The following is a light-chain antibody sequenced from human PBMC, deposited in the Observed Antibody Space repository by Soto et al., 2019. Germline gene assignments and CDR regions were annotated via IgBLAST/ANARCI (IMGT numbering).Light chain of an antibody. V-gene: IGKV3-20*01. CDR2: GTS. J-gene: IGKJ2*01. Sequence: EIVLTQSPGTLSLSTGERATLSCWASQSVSSSYLAWYQQKPGQAPRLLIYGTSTRATGIPDRFSGSGSGTDFTLTISRLEPEDFAVYYCQQYDSSLYTFAQGTKVDIK. CDR1: QSVSSSY. CDR3: QQYDSSLYT.